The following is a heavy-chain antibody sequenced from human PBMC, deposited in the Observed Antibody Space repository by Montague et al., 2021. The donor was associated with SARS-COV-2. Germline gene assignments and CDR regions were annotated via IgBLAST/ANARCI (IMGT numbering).Heavy chain of an antibody. V-gene: IGHV3-30*03. J-gene: IGHJ6*02. CDR1: EFSFNTYA. Sequence: SLRLSCAASEFSFNTYALHWVRQAPGKGLEWVAVISYEGKRKYYADSVKDRFTISRDNSKNTLYLQMNSLKSEDTAVYYCARALYDFWTGSHYLDDYYYGMDVWGQGTTVTVSS. D-gene: IGHD3/OR15-3a*01. CDR2: ISYEGKRK. CDR3: ARALYDFWTGSHYLDDYYYGMDV.